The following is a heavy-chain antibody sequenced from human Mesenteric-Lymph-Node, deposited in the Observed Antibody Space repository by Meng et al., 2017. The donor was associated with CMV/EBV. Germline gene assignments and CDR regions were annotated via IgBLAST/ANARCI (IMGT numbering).Heavy chain of an antibody. CDR2: ISGSGDGT. CDR3: AKDALTGDPYYFDY. D-gene: IGHD7-27*01. CDR1: GFMFSTYA. V-gene: IGHV3-23*01. Sequence: SGFMFSTYAMSWVRQAPGKGLEWVSGISGSGDGTFYADSVKGRFSISRDNSKNTVYLQMNSLGAEDTAVYYCAKDALTGDPYYFDYWGQGTLVTVSS. J-gene: IGHJ4*02.